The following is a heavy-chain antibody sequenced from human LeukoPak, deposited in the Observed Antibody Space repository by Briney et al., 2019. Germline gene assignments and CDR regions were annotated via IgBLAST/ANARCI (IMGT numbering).Heavy chain of an antibody. J-gene: IGHJ5*02. Sequence: SETLSLTCSVSGGSISSYYWSWIRQPAGKGLEWIGRICSSGTITYNLSLRSRVTMSVDTSKNEFSLKMSSVTAADTAVYYCTRDSGTTGEVKFDPWGQGTLVAVSS. CDR2: ICSSGTI. V-gene: IGHV4-4*07. D-gene: IGHD3-10*01. CDR3: TRDSGTTGEVKFDP. CDR1: GGSISSYY.